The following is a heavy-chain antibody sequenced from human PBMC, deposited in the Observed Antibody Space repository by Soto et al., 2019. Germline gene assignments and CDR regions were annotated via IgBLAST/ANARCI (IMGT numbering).Heavy chain of an antibody. J-gene: IGHJ5*02. CDR2: INPMFGTT. V-gene: IGHV1-69*01. CDR3: VRGVVVVTASQLGWFDP. CDR1: GGTFSSYT. D-gene: IGHD2-15*01. Sequence: QVQLVQSGAEVRKPGSSVKVSCKASGGTFSSYTISWVRQAPGQGLEWMGGINPMFGTTKYAQKFQGRVTITADESTSTAYMEMSSLRSEDTAVYYCVRGVVVVTASQLGWFDPWGQGTLVIFSS.